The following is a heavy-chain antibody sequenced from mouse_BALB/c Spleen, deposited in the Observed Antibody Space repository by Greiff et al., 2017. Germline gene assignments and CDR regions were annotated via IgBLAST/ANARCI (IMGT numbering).Heavy chain of an antibody. V-gene: IGHV5-17*02. CDR1: GFTLSSFG. J-gene: IGHJ2*01. CDR2: ISSGSSTI. Sequence: VQLKESGGGLVQPGGSRKLSCAASGFTLSSFGMHWVRQAPEKGLEWVAYISSGSSTIYYADTVKGRFTISRDNPKNTLFLQMTSLRSEDTAMYYCARKDYGYFDYWGQGTTLTVSS. D-gene: IGHD1-1*01. CDR3: ARKDYGYFDY.